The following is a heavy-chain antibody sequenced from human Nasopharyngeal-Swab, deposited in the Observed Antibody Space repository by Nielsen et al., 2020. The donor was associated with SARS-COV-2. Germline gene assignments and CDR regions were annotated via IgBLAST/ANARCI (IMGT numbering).Heavy chain of an antibody. V-gene: IGHV4-30-2*01. D-gene: IGHD2-21*02. Sequence: SETLSLTCAVSGGSISSGFYSWGWIRQPPGKGLEWIGYNYHSGNTYYNPSLKSRVTISVDRSKNQFSLRLSSVTAADTAVYYCARKYCNGDCYFDYWGQGTLVTVSS. CDR2: NYHSGNT. CDR3: ARKYCNGDCYFDY. CDR1: GGSISSGFYS. J-gene: IGHJ4*02.